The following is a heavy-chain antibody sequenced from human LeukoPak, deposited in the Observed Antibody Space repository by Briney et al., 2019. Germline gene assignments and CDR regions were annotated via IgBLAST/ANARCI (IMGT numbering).Heavy chain of an antibody. CDR1: GGSFSGYY. Sequence: NPSETLSLTCAVYGGSFSGYYWSWIRQPPGKGLEWIGEINHSGSTNYNPSLKSRVTISVDTSKNQFSLKLSSVTAADTAVYYCARGTISYGDYHFDYWGQGTLVTVSS. CDR2: INHSGST. J-gene: IGHJ4*02. V-gene: IGHV4-34*01. CDR3: ARGTISYGDYHFDY. D-gene: IGHD4-17*01.